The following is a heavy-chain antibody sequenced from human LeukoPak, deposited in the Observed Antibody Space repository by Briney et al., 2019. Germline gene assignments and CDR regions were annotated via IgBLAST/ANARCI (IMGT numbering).Heavy chain of an antibody. CDR1: GGTFSSYA. J-gene: IGHJ4*02. V-gene: IGHV1-69*01. D-gene: IGHD6-19*01. CDR3: ARDISLNSSGCLD. Sequence: GASVKVSCKASGGTFSSYAISWVRQAPGQGLEWMGGIIPIFGTANYAQKFQGRVTITADESTSTAYMELSSLRSVDTAVYYCARDISLNSSGCLDWGQGTLVTVSS. CDR2: IIPIFGTA.